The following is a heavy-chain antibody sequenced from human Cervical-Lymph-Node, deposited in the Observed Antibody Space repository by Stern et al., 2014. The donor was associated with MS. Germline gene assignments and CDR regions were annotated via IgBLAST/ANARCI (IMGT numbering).Heavy chain of an antibody. CDR3: ATWGMTTVTDFNY. Sequence: GYTFTDYYMHWVQQAPGKGLAWMGLVDPENAETIYAEKFQGRVTITADTSTDTVYMELSSLTYEDTAIYYCATWGMTTVTDFNYWGQGTLVTVSS. V-gene: IGHV1-69-2*01. J-gene: IGHJ4*02. CDR1: GYTFTDYY. CDR2: VDPENAET. D-gene: IGHD4-11*01.